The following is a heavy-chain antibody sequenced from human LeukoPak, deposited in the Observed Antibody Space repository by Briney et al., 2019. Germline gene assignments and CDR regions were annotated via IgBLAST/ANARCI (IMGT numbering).Heavy chain of an antibody. CDR2: IYHTGPT. Sequence: PSETLSLTCTVSGYSISSDYYWGWIRQPPGKGLEWVGSIYHTGPTYYNPSLKSRVTISVVTSKNQFSLKLRSETSADTAVYYCARESALAQAVMREYCGQGTLVTVSS. V-gene: IGHV4-38-2*02. J-gene: IGHJ4*02. D-gene: IGHD6-19*01. CDR1: GYSISSDYY. CDR3: ARESALAQAVMREY.